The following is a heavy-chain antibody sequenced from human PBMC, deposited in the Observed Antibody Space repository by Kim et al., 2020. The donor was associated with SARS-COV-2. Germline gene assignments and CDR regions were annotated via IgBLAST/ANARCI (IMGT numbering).Heavy chain of an antibody. V-gene: IGHV1-18*01. Sequence: YAQKLQGRVTMTTDTSTSTAYMELRSLRSDDTAVYYCARDWNWNYYAFDIWGQGTMVTISS. CDR3: ARDWNWNYYAFDI. D-gene: IGHD1-7*01. J-gene: IGHJ3*02.